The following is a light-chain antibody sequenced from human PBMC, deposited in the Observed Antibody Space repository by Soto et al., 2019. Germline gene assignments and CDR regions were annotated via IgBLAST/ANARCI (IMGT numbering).Light chain of an antibody. Sequence: SGLTQPASVSGCRGHCIAISCTGTSSDVGGYNFVSWYQQHPHKAPKLMISDVSNRPSGVSNRFSGSKSGNTASLTISGLQAEDEADYCSSYTSSSTYVFGTGTKVTVL. CDR2: DVS. J-gene: IGLJ1*01. CDR3: SSYTSSSTYV. V-gene: IGLV2-14*01. CDR1: SSDVGGYNF.